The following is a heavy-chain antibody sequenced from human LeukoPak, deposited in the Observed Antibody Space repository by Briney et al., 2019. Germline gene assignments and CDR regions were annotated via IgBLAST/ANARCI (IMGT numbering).Heavy chain of an antibody. V-gene: IGHV3-30*02. CDR1: GFISKSFD. CDR2: VRFDGSDK. J-gene: IGHJ3*02. D-gene: IGHD3-16*01. Sequence: PGGSLRLSYAASGFISKSFDIHWVRQTPGKGVEWVALVRFDGSDKYYADSVRGRFTLSRDNSKKTVYLQMNNRRDEDQALYYFADLGVLGIWGQGTMVPVSS. CDR3: ADLGVLGI.